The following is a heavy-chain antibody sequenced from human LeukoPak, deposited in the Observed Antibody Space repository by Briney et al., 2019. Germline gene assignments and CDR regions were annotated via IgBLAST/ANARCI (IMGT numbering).Heavy chain of an antibody. CDR3: ASRSGIDY. J-gene: IGHJ4*02. CDR1: GGSFSGYY. V-gene: IGHV4-34*01. D-gene: IGHD3-16*02. CDR2: INHSGST. Sequence: SETLSLTCAVYGGSFSGYYWSWIRQPPGKGLEWIGEINHSGSTNYNPSLKSRVTISVDTSKNQFSLKLSSVTAADTAVYYCASRSGIDYWGQGTLVTVSS.